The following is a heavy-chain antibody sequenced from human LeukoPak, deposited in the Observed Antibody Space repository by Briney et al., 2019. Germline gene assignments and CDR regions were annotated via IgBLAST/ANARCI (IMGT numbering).Heavy chain of an antibody. V-gene: IGHV4-34*01. CDR3: AKDPSYDILTGYWDY. D-gene: IGHD3-9*01. CDR2: INHSGST. J-gene: IGHJ4*02. CDR1: GGSFSGSY. Sequence: SETLSLTCAVYGGSFSGSYWSWIRQPPGKGLEWIGEINHSGSTKNNPSLKSRVTISVDTSKKQFSLKLNSVTAADTAVYYCAKDPSYDILTGYWDYWGQGTLVTVSS.